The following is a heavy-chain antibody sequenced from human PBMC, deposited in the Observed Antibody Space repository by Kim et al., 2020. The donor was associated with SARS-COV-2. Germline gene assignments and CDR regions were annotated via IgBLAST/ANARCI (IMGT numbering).Heavy chain of an antibody. Sequence: ASVKVSCKVSGYTLTELSMHWVRQAPGKGLEWMGGFDPEDGETIYALKFQGRVTMTEDTSTDTAYMELSSLRSEDMAVYYCATGINWSSYYYYYYGMDVWGQGTTVTVSS. CDR1: GYTLTELS. CDR2: FDPEDGET. V-gene: IGHV1-24*01. CDR3: ATGINWSSYYYYYYGMDV. J-gene: IGHJ6*02. D-gene: IGHD1-1*01.